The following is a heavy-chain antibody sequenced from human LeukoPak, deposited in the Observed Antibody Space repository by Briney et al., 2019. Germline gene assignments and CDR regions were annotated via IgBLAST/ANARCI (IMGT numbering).Heavy chain of an antibody. D-gene: IGHD5-12*01. V-gene: IGHV4-31*03. J-gene: IGHJ4*02. CDR1: GGSISSGGYY. CDR2: IYYIGST. Sequence: PSETLSLTCTVSGGSISSGGYYWNWIRQHPGKGLEWIGYIYYIGSTYYNPSPKSRVTISVDTSKNQFSLKLSSVTAADTAVHYCARDPGGGYDSGVHYFDYWGQGTLVTVSS. CDR3: ARDPGGGYDSGVHYFDY.